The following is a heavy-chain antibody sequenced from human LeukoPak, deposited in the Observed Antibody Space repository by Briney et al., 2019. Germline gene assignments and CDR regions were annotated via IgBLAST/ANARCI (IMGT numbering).Heavy chain of an antibody. J-gene: IGHJ4*02. CDR1: GGSISSSNHY. CDR2: IYSSGST. CDR3: ARHQSTYPFDY. D-gene: IGHD2-2*01. Sequence: PSETLSLTCTVSGGSISSSNHYWGWLRQPPGKGLEWIGSIYSSGSTYYNPSLKSRVTISADTSKNQFSLKLSSVTAADTADYYCARHQSTYPFDYWGQGTLVAVSS. V-gene: IGHV4-39*01.